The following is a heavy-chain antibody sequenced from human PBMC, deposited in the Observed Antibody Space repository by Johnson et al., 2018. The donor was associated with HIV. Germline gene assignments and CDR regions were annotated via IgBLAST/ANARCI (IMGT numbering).Heavy chain of an antibody. J-gene: IGHJ3*02. CDR3: AIGRGEFPRHAFDI. CDR1: EFTFSAHD. CDR2: IYSGGST. V-gene: IGHV3-66*02. D-gene: IGHD3-10*01. Sequence: VQLVESGGGVVQPGGSLRLSCAASEFTFSAHDMHWVRQTAGKGLEWVSVIYSGGSTYYADSVKGRFTISRDNSKNTLYVQMNSLRSEDTAVYYCAIGRGEFPRHAFDIWGHGTMVTVSS.